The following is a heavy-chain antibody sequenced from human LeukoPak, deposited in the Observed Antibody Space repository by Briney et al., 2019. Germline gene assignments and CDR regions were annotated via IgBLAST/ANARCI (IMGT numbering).Heavy chain of an antibody. J-gene: IGHJ3*02. V-gene: IGHV4-4*02. D-gene: IGHD4-11*01. CDR2: VFHSGST. CDR1: GGSITNNW. CDR3: ARDRILTTRVYAFDI. Sequence: PSETLSLTCVVSGGSITNNWWSWVRQPPGKGLEWIGEVFHSGSTTYNPSLKSRVAISIDASKTQFSLKLSSVTAADTAVYYCARDRILTTRVYAFDIWGQGTMVTVSS.